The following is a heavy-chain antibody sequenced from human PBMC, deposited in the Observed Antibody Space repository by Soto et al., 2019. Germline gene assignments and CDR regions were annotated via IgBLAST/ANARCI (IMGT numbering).Heavy chain of an antibody. CDR2: ISGSGGST. V-gene: IGHV3-23*01. CDR1: GFTFSSYA. D-gene: IGHD3-22*01. J-gene: IGHJ4*02. Sequence: GVLRLSCAASGFTFSSYAMSWVRQAPGKGLGWVSAISGSGGSTYYADSVKGRFTISRDNSKNTLYLQMNSLRAEDTAVYYCAKYYYDSSGYYPPTALFDYWGQGTLVTVSS. CDR3: AKYYYDSSGYYPPTALFDY.